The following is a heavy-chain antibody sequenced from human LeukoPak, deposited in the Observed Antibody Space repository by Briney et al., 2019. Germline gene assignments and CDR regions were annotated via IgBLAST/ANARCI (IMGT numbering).Heavy chain of an antibody. V-gene: IGHV3-64*02. CDR2: ISSNGGGT. J-gene: IGHJ4*01. CDR1: GFTFSSYA. D-gene: IGHD6-25*01. Sequence: GGSLRLSCAGSGFTFSSYAIHWLRQAPGKGLEYVSSISSNGGGTHYADSVKGRFTISRDNSKNTLYLQMGSLRTEDMAVDYCARGLHSGIAAETFAYWGPGRLV. CDR3: ARGLHSGIAAETFAY.